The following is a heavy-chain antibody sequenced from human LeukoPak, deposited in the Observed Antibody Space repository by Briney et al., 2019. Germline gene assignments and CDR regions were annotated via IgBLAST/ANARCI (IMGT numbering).Heavy chain of an antibody. V-gene: IGHV3-21*06. CDR3: ARDPEFRSSAGLDY. Sequence: PGGSPRLSCAASGVTLTSYSMSWVRQAPGKGLEWVSFISTSSSDIYYADSVKGRFTISRDNAKNSVYLQMISRRAEDTAVYYCARDPEFRSSAGLDYWGQGTLVTVSS. CDR1: GVTLTSYS. D-gene: IGHD6-6*01. CDR2: ISTSSSDI. J-gene: IGHJ4*02.